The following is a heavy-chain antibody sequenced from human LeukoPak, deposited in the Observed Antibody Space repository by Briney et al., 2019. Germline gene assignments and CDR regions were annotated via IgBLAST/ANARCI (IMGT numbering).Heavy chain of an antibody. Sequence: VASVKVSCKASGGTFSSYAISWVRQAPGQGLEWMGGIIPIFGTANYAQKFQGRVTITADESTSTAYMELSSLRSEDTAVYYCARTYDFWSGYYGGWFDPWGQGTLVTVSS. J-gene: IGHJ5*02. D-gene: IGHD3-3*01. V-gene: IGHV1-69*13. CDR2: IIPIFGTA. CDR3: ARTYDFWSGYYGGWFDP. CDR1: GGTFSSYA.